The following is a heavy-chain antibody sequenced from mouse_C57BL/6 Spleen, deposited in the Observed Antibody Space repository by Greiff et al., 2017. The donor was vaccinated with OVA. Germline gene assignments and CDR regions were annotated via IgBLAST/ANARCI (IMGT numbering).Heavy chain of an antibody. D-gene: IGHD1-1*01. J-gene: IGHJ2*01. V-gene: IGHV1-69*01. Sequence: QVQLKESGAELVMPGASVKLSCKASGYTFTSYWMHWVKQRPGQGLEWIGEIDPSDSYTNYNQKFKGKSTLTVDKSSSTAYMQLSSLTSEDSAVYYCARGGATVVAHFDYGGQGTTLTVSS. CDR2: IDPSDSYT. CDR3: ARGGATVVAHFDY. CDR1: GYTFTSYW.